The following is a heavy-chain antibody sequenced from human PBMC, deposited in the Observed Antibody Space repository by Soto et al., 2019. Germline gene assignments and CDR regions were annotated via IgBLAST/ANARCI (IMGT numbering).Heavy chain of an antibody. CDR3: ARATMTTAVDY. V-gene: IGHV3-74*01. CDR1: GFTFSSYW. J-gene: IGHJ4*02. CDR2: ITGDGSDA. D-gene: IGHD4-17*01. Sequence: EVQLVESGGGLVQPGGSLRLSCAASGFTFSSYWMHWVRQAPGKGLVWVSRITGDGSDASSADSVKGRFAISRGNAKNTLYLQMNSLRAEDTAVYYCARATMTTAVDYWGQGTLVTVSS.